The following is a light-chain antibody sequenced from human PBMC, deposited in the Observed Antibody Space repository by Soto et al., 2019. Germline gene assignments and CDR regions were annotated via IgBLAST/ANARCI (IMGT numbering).Light chain of an antibody. CDR3: QQYSTSPRT. V-gene: IGKV3D-20*01. CDR2: DAS. J-gene: IGKJ1*01. CDR1: ESVTSGH. Sequence: EIVLTQSPATLSLSPGERVTLSCGASESVTSGHLAWYQQRPGLAPRLLIYDASIRATGIPDRFSGSGSETDCTLTINRLEPEDFAVYYCQQYSTSPRTYGQGTKVEIK.